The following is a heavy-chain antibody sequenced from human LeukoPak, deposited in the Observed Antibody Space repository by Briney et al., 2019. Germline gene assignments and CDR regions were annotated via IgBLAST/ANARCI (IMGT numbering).Heavy chain of an antibody. CDR2: IIPILGIA. D-gene: IGHD3-3*01. Sequence: ASVKVSCKASGGTFSSYAISWVRQAPGQGLEWMGRIIPILGIANYAQKFQGRVTITADKSTSTAYMELSSLRSEDTAVYYCARRTTIFGLVIKPDDWGQETRVTVSS. CDR1: GGTFSSYA. CDR3: ARRTTIFGLVIKPDD. J-gene: IGHJ4*02. V-gene: IGHV1-69*04.